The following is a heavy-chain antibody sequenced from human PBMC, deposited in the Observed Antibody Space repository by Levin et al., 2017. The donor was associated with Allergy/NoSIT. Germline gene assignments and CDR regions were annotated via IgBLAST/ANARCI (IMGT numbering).Heavy chain of an antibody. D-gene: IGHD4-17*01. CDR1: GFTFNKNT. V-gene: IGHV3-64D*06. CDR2: ISNNWGRT. J-gene: IGHJ5*02. CDR3: VKNGDYGELGS. Sequence: PGGSLRLSCSASGFTFNKNTMQWVRQAPGKGLEHVSAISNNWGRTYYTDSVKGRFTISRDNSKNTVYLQMSSLRPEDTAMYYCVKNGDYGELGSWGQGTLVTVSS.